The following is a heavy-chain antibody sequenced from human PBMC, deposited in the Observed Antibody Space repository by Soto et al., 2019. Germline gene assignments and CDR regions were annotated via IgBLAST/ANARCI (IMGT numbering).Heavy chain of an antibody. D-gene: IGHD2-15*01. CDR3: ARDPTPNAAFDY. CDR1: GYTFTSYA. Sequence: ASVKVSCKASGYTFTSYAMHWVRQAPGQRLEWMGWINAGNGNTKYSQKFQGRVTITTDTSTSTAYMELRSLRSDDTAVYFCARDPTPNAAFDYWGQGTLVTVSS. J-gene: IGHJ4*02. CDR2: INAGNGNT. V-gene: IGHV1-3*01.